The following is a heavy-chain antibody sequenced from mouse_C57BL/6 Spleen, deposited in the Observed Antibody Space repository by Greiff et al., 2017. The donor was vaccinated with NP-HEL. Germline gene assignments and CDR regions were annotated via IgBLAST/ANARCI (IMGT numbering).Heavy chain of an antibody. Sequence: VQLQQPGAELVKPGASVKLSCKASGYTFTSYWMQWVKQRPGQGLEWIGEIDPSDSYTNYNQKFKGKATLTVDTSSSTAYMQLSSLTSEDSAVYYCARRYGSSYDAMDYWGQGTSVTVSS. J-gene: IGHJ4*01. V-gene: IGHV1-50*01. D-gene: IGHD1-1*01. CDR2: IDPSDSYT. CDR1: GYTFTSYW. CDR3: ARRYGSSYDAMDY.